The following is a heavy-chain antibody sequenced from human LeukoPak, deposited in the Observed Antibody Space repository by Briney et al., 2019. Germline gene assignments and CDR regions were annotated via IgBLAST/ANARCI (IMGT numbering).Heavy chain of an antibody. CDR1: GFSFGDYA. V-gene: IGHV3-49*04. CDR2: ITSKTYGGTT. CDR3: TRSSYRGPPRVTDY. D-gene: IGHD2-2*02. Sequence: PGGSLRLSCTASGFSFGDYAMSWARQAPGKGLEWVGFITSKTYGGTTEYAASVKGRFTISRDDSKSIAYLQMDSLKTEDTAMYYCTRSSYRGPPRVTDYWGQGTLVTVSS. J-gene: IGHJ4*02.